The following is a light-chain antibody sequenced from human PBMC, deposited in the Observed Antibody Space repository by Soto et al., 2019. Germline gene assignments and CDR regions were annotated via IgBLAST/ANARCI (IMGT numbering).Light chain of an antibody. V-gene: IGKV4-1*01. CDR3: QQCYSTPYT. CDR2: WAS. J-gene: IGKJ2*01. Sequence: DIVMTQSPDSLAVSLGERATINCKSSQRVLYSSNNKNYLAWYQQKPGQPPKLLIYWASTRESGVPDRFSGSGSGTDFTLTISSLQAEDVAVYYCQQCYSTPYTFGQGTKLEIK. CDR1: QRVLYSSNNKNY.